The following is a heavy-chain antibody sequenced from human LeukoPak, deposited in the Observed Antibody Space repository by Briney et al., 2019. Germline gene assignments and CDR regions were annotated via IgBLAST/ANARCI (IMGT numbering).Heavy chain of an antibody. J-gene: IGHJ4*02. CDR3: AKVPEYGDLYYFDY. Sequence: QPGRSLRLSCAASGFTFDDYAMHWVRQAPGKGLEWVSLISGGGGSTYHADSVKGRFTISRDNSKNTLYLQMNSLRAEDTAVYYCAKVPEYGDLYYFDYWGQGTLVTVSS. D-gene: IGHD4-17*01. V-gene: IGHV3-23*01. CDR1: GFTFDDYA. CDR2: ISGGGGST.